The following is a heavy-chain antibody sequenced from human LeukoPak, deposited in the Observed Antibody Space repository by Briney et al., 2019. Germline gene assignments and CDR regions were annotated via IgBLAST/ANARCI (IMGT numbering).Heavy chain of an antibody. CDR1: GFTFSSYA. CDR2: ISSSSSTI. J-gene: IGHJ3*02. V-gene: IGHV3-48*01. D-gene: IGHD3-10*01. CDR3: AREVMVRGVSFAFDI. Sequence: PGGSLRLSCAASGFTFSSYAMSWVRQAPGKGLEWVSYISSSSSTIYYADSVKGRFTISRDNSKNTLYLQMNSLRAEDTAVYYCAREVMVRGVSFAFDIWGQGTMVTVSS.